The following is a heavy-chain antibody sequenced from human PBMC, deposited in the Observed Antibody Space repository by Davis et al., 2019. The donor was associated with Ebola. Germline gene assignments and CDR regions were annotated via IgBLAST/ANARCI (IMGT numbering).Heavy chain of an antibody. V-gene: IGHV1-69*06. J-gene: IGHJ6*02. Sequence: SVKVSCKASGGTFSSYAISWVRQAPGQGLEWMGGIIPIFGTANYAQKFQGRVTITADKSTSTAYMELSRLRSDDTAVYYCARDLLYCSSTSCYAGGGMDVWGQGTTVTVSS. D-gene: IGHD2-2*01. CDR1: GGTFSSYA. CDR2: IIPIFGTA. CDR3: ARDLLYCSSTSCYAGGGMDV.